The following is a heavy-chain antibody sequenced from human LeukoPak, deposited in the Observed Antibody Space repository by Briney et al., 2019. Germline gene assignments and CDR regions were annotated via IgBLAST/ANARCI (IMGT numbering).Heavy chain of an antibody. D-gene: IGHD1-1*01. CDR1: GGSISIGGYS. CDR3: ARGFMETGMDV. V-gene: IGHV4-30-2*01. Sequence: KPSQTLSLTCAVCGGSISIGGYSWSWIRQPPGKGLEWIGYIYHSGGTYYNPSLKSRVTISVDRSKNQFSLKLSSVTAADTAVYYCARGFMETGMDVWGQGTTVTVSS. J-gene: IGHJ6*02. CDR2: IYHSGGT.